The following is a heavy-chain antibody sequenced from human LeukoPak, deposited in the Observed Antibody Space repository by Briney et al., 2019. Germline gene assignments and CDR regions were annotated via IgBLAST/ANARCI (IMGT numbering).Heavy chain of an antibody. Sequence: SKTLSLTCAVYGGSFSGYYWSWIRQPPGKGLKWIGEINHSGSTNYNPSLKSRVTISVDTSKNQFSLKLSSVTAADTAVYYCARGVLKNRRRYFDLWGRGTLVTVSS. CDR3: ARGVLKNRRRYFDL. V-gene: IGHV4-34*01. D-gene: IGHD1-14*01. CDR1: GGSFSGYY. J-gene: IGHJ2*01. CDR2: INHSGST.